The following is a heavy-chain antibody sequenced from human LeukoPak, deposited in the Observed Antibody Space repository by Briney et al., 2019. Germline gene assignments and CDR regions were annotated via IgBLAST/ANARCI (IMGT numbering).Heavy chain of an antibody. D-gene: IGHD3-3*01. Sequence: SETLSLTCTVSGNSISSYYWSWIRQPAGKGLEWIGRIYTSGSTNYNPSLKSRVTISVDTSKNQFSLKLSSVTAADTAVYYCARFAAYTYDFWSGSNWFDPWGQGTLVTVSS. CDR1: GNSISSYY. J-gene: IGHJ5*02. CDR2: IYTSGST. V-gene: IGHV4-4*07. CDR3: ARFAAYTYDFWSGSNWFDP.